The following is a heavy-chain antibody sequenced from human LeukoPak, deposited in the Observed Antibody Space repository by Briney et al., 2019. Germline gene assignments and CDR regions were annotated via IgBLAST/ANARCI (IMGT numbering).Heavy chain of an antibody. J-gene: IGHJ4*02. Sequence: GGSLRLSCAASGFTFSSYAMSWVRQAPGKGLEWVSAISGSGGSTYYADSVKGRFTISRDNSKNSLYLQMNSLRDEDTAVYYCARAKSPLNRQLAYWGQGTLVTVSS. CDR1: GFTFSSYA. CDR2: ISGSGGST. D-gene: IGHD6-13*01. CDR3: ARAKSPLNRQLAY. V-gene: IGHV3-23*01.